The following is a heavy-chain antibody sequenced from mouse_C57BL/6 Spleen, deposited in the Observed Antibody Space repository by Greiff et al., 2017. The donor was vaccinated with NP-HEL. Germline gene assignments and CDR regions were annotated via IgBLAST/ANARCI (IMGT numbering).Heavy chain of an antibody. Sequence: QVQLQQSGAELVRPGSSVKLSCKASGYTFTSYWMHWVKQRPIQGLEWIGNIDPSDSETHYNQKFKDKATLTVDKSSSTAYMQLSSLTSEDSAVYYCAKDYGSSPFAYWGQGTLVTVSA. J-gene: IGHJ3*01. CDR3: AKDYGSSPFAY. CDR2: IDPSDSET. V-gene: IGHV1-52*01. D-gene: IGHD1-1*01. CDR1: GYTFTSYW.